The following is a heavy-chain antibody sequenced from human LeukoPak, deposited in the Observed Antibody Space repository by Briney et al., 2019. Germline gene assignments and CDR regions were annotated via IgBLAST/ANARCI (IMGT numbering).Heavy chain of an antibody. D-gene: IGHD3-22*01. Sequence: SETLSLTCTVSGGSISSYYWSWIRQPPGKGLEWTGYIYYSGSTNYNPSLKSRVTISVDTSKNQFSLKLSSVTAADTAVYYCARDGGFADSSGYDLDYWGQGTLVTVSS. V-gene: IGHV4-59*01. J-gene: IGHJ4*02. CDR2: IYYSGST. CDR1: GGSISSYY. CDR3: ARDGGFADSSGYDLDY.